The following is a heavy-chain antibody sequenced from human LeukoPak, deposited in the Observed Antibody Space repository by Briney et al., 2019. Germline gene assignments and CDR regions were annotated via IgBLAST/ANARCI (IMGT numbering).Heavy chain of an antibody. D-gene: IGHD1-26*01. Sequence: PSETLSLTCTVSGGSISSYYWSWIRQPAGKGLEWIGRIYTSGSTNYNPSLKSRVTMSVDTSKNQFSLKLSSVTAADTAVYYCAREKGRGTRGPQWVDYWGQGTLVTVSS. CDR1: GGSISSYY. CDR3: AREKGRGTRGPQWVDY. CDR2: IYTSGST. V-gene: IGHV4-4*07. J-gene: IGHJ4*02.